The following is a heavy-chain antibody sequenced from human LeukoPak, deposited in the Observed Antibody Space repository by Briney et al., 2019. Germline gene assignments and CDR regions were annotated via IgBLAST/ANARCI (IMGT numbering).Heavy chain of an antibody. V-gene: IGHV3-23*01. J-gene: IGHJ4*02. D-gene: IGHD3-22*01. CDR1: GITLSNYG. CDR3: AKRGVVIRVILVGFHKEAYYFDS. CDR2: ISDSGITT. Sequence: HLGGSLRLSCAVSGITLSNYGMSWVRQAPGKGLEWVAGISDSGITTNYADSVKGRFTISRDNPKNTLYLQMNSLRAEDTAVYFCAKRGVVIRVILVGFHKEAYYFDSWGQGALVTVSS.